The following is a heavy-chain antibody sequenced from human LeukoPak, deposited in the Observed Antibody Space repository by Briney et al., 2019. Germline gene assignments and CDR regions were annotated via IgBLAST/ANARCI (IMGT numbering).Heavy chain of an antibody. CDR1: GYSFTSYW. D-gene: IGHD3-22*01. V-gene: IGHV5-51*01. CDR3: ARVYYDSSGPNHGPHYFDY. Sequence: GESLKISCKGSGYSFTSYWIGWVRQMPGKGLEWMGIIYPGDSDTRYSPSFQGQVTISADKSISTAYLQWSSLKASDTAMYYCARVYYDSSGPNHGPHYFDYWGQGTLVTVSS. J-gene: IGHJ4*02. CDR2: IYPGDSDT.